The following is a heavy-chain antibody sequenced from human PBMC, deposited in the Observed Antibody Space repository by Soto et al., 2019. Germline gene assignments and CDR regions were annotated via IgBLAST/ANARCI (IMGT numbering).Heavy chain of an antibody. CDR2: IDYSGST. D-gene: IGHD4-17*01. CDR1: GDSMTGAN. V-gene: IGHV4-59*01. CDR3: TRARYGDHFDS. J-gene: IGHJ4*02. Sequence: SETLSLTCSVSGDSMTGANWGWFRQSPEKGLEWIGYIDYSGSTNYNPPLRSRITITIDTSSNQFSLNLASVTAADAAVYYCTRARYGDHFDSWGQGTLVTVSS.